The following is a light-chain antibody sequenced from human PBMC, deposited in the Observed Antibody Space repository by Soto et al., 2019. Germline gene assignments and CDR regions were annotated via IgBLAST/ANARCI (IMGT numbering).Light chain of an antibody. V-gene: IGKV3-15*01. CDR1: QSVSSN. J-gene: IGKJ5*01. CDR2: GAS. CDR3: QQYDNWPPIT. Sequence: EVVMTQSPSTLSVSPWERSKLSFRASQSVSSNLAWYQQKHGQAPRLLIYGASTRATGIPARFSGSGSGTEFTLTISSLQSEDFAVYYCQQYDNWPPITFGQGTRLEI.